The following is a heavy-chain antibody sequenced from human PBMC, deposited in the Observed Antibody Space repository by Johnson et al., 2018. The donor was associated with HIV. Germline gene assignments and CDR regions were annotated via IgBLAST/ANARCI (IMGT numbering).Heavy chain of an antibody. V-gene: IGHV3-33*03. J-gene: IGHJ3*02. D-gene: IGHD6-13*01. CDR3: AKDWAYSSSWYDEGLAFDI. Sequence: QVQLVESGGGVVQPGRSLRLSCAASGFTFRSYGMHWVRQAPGKGLEWVADSVKGRFTISRDNAKNSLYLQMNSLRAEDTAVYYCAKDWAYSSSWYDEGLAFDIWGQGTMVTVSS. CDR1: GFTFRSYG.